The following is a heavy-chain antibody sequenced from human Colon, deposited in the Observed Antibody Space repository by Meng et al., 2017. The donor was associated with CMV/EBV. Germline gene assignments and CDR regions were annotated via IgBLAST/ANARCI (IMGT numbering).Heavy chain of an antibody. V-gene: IGHV3-30*02. CDR1: GFPFSDYG. CDR3: AKTIAPGTLARPFDP. CDR2: LRSDGTHD. D-gene: IGHD6-6*01. Sequence: GGSLRLSCAASGFPFSDYGIHWVRQAPGKGLEWVAFLRSDGTHDLYSDSVKGRFTISRENSKNTVFLEMSSLRPEDTAVYFCAKTIAPGTLARPFDPWGQGTLVTVSS. J-gene: IGHJ5*02.